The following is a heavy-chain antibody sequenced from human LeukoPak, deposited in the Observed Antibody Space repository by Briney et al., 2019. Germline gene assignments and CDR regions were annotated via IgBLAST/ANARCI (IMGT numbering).Heavy chain of an antibody. Sequence: SETLSLTCTVSGGSINSYYWSWIRQPPGKGLEWIGSIYYSGSTDYNPSLKSRATISVDTSKNQFSVKLSSVTAADTAVYYCARLPSTRTLDFDHWGQGTLVTVSP. J-gene: IGHJ4*02. CDR3: ARLPSTRTLDFDH. CDR1: GGSINSYY. D-gene: IGHD5/OR15-5a*01. CDR2: IYYSGST. V-gene: IGHV4-59*08.